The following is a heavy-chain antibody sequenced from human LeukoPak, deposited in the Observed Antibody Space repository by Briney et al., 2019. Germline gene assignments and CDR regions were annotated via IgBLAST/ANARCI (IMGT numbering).Heavy chain of an antibody. D-gene: IGHD3-3*01. CDR3: VKGSNDFWSDYYMDV. J-gene: IGHJ6*03. V-gene: IGHV3-9*03. CDR1: GFTFDDYA. Sequence: SLRLSCAASGFTFDDYAMHWVRQTPGKGLEWVSGISWKSGTIGYADSVKGRFTISRDNAKNCLYLQMNSLRAEDMALYYCVKGSNDFWSDYYMDVWGKGTTVTVSS. CDR2: ISWKSGTI.